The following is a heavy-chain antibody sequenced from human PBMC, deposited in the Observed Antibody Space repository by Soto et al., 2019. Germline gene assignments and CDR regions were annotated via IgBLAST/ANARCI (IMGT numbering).Heavy chain of an antibody. CDR2: IIPIFGTA. Sequence: QVQLVQSGAEVKKPGSAVNVSCKSSGGTFSTYTLAWVRQAPGQGLEWVGGIIPIFGTANYPQKFKGRVTITADESTSTAYMELSSLRSEDTAVYYCARSQDSSGYWNSCFDPWGQGTLVTVSS. CDR3: ARSQDSSGYWNSCFDP. D-gene: IGHD3-22*01. CDR1: GGTFSTYT. J-gene: IGHJ5*02. V-gene: IGHV1-69*01.